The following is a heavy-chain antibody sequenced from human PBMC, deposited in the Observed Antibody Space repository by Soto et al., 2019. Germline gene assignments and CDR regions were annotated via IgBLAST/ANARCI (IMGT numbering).Heavy chain of an antibody. D-gene: IGHD3-10*01. CDR1: GFTVSSNY. CDR3: ARVGGPDDRILLWFGELLPPDY. J-gene: IGHJ4*02. CDR2: IYSGGST. Sequence: GGSLILSCAASGFTVSSNYMSWVRQAPGKGLEWVSVIYSGGSTYYADSVKGRFTISRHNSKNTLYLQMNSLRAEDTAVYYCARVGGPDDRILLWFGELLPPDYWGQGTQVTVSS. V-gene: IGHV3-53*04.